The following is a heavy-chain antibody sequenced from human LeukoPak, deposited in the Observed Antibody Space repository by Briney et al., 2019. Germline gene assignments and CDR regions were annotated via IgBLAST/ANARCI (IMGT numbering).Heavy chain of an antibody. Sequence: GESLKISCKASGYSFTSYWIARVRQMSGKGLECMGIIYPGDSYTRYSPSFQGQVTISADKSISTAYLQWSSLKASDTAMYYCARQEMSRGYCSSTSCRAPFDYWGQGTLVTVSS. D-gene: IGHD2-2*01. CDR3: ARQEMSRGYCSSTSCRAPFDY. V-gene: IGHV5-51*01. CDR1: GYSFTSYW. CDR2: IYPGDSYT. J-gene: IGHJ4*02.